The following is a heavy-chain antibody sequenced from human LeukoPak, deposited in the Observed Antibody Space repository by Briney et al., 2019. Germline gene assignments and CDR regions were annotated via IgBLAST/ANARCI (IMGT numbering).Heavy chain of an antibody. CDR3: AKVWAIYSSGLGCVDY. V-gene: IGHV3-23*01. CDR1: GFTSSSYA. CDR2: IRGSGGST. J-gene: IGHJ4*02. Sequence: GGSLRLSCAASGFTSSSYAMSWVRQAPGKGLEWVSAIRGSGGSTYYADSVKGRFTISRDNSKNTLYLQMNSLRAEDTAVYYCAKVWAIYSSGLGCVDYWGQGTLVTVSS. D-gene: IGHD6-19*01.